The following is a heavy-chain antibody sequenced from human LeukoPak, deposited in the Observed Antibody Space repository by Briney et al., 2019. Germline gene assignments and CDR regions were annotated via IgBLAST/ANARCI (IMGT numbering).Heavy chain of an antibody. J-gene: IGHJ3*02. CDR3: ARMENYYDSSGYNDAFDI. CDR1: GGSISSGSYY. CDR2: IYTSGST. D-gene: IGHD3-22*01. Sequence: ASETLSLTCTVSGGSISSGSYYWSWIRQPAGKGLEWIGRIYTSGSTNYNPSLKSRVTISVDTSKNQFSLKLSSVTAADTAVYYCARMENYYDSSGYNDAFDIWGQGTMVTVSS. V-gene: IGHV4-61*02.